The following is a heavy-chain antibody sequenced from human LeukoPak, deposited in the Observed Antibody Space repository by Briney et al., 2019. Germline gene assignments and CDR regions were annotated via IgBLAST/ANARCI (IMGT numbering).Heavy chain of an antibody. V-gene: IGHV1-2*02. CDR3: ARDYSDGYNRRDAFDI. CDR2: INPKSGAT. CDR1: GYSFSDFY. J-gene: IGHJ3*02. Sequence: ASVRVSCKASGYSFSDFYIHWVRQAPGQGLEWMGWINPKSGATTYAERFRGRVTMTRDTSVNTVYLELTILYSDDTAVFYCARDYSDGYNRRDAFDIWGQGTTLIVSS. D-gene: IGHD5-18*01.